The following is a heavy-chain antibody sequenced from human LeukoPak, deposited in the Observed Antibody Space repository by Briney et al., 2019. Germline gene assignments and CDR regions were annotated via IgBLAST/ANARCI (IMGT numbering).Heavy chain of an antibody. CDR2: IIPIFGTA. CDR1: GGTFSSYA. V-gene: IGHV1-69*13. J-gene: IGHJ4*02. Sequence: SVKVSCKASGGTFSSYAISWVRQAPGQGLEWMGGIIPIFGTANYAQKFQGRVTITADESTSTAYMELRSLRSDDTAVYYCARDKYDTTFDYWGQGTLVTVSS. D-gene: IGHD3-9*01. CDR3: ARDKYDTTFDY.